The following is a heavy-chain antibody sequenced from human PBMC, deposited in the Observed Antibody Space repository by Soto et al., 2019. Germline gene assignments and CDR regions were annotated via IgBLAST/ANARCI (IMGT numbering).Heavy chain of an antibody. Sequence: GWALRLTCAASGFTFSSYAMSWVRQAPGKGLEWVSAISGSGGSTYYADSVKGRFTISRDNSKNTLYLQMNSLRAEDTAVYYCAKVPRTIFGVVIPLYYYYGMDVWGQGTTVTVSS. CDR1: GFTFSSYA. CDR2: ISGSGGST. CDR3: AKVPRTIFGVVIPLYYYYGMDV. J-gene: IGHJ6*02. V-gene: IGHV3-23*01. D-gene: IGHD3-3*01.